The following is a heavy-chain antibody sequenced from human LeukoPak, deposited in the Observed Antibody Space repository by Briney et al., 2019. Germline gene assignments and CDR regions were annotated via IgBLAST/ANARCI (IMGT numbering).Heavy chain of an antibody. D-gene: IGHD6-19*01. CDR2: IWYDGSND. CDR3: AGHPSGSGWSLNY. J-gene: IGHJ4*02. CDR1: GFNFGSDA. Sequence: GGSLRLSCTASGFNFGSDAMHWVRQAPGKGLEWVAFIWYDGSNDHYADSVKGRFTISRDNSKNTVCLQMNSLRVEDTAVYYCAGHPSGSGWSLNYWGQGTLVTVSS. V-gene: IGHV3-33*01.